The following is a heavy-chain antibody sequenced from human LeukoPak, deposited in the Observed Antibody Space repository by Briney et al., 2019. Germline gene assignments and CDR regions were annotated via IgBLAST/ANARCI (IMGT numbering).Heavy chain of an antibody. J-gene: IGHJ5*02. D-gene: IGHD3-10*01. CDR2: ISDNSGNT. V-gene: IGHV3-23*01. Sequence: GGSLRLSCAASGFTFSSFAMSWVRQAPGQGVEWVSAISDNSGNTYYADSVKGRFTISRDNAKNSLYLQMNSLRAEDTAVYYCACYGSGSWYLNWFDPWGQGTLVTVSS. CDR1: GFTFSSFA. CDR3: ACYGSGSWYLNWFDP.